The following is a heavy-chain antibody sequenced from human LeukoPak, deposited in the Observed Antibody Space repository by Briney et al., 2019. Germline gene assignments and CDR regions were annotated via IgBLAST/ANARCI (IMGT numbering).Heavy chain of an antibody. CDR1: GFSFSDSY. CDR3: ARERFGELYFDY. D-gene: IGHD3-10*01. Sequence: PGGSLRLSCAASGFSFSDSYMSWIRQAPGKGLEWVSYISRSGSTIYYADSVKGRFTISRDNAKNSLSLQMNSLRAEDTAVYYCARERFGELYFDYWGQGTLATVSS. CDR2: ISRSGSTI. V-gene: IGHV3-11*01. J-gene: IGHJ4*02.